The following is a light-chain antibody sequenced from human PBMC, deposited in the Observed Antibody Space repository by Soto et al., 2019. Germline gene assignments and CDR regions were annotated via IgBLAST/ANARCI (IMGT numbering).Light chain of an antibody. V-gene: IGKV3-20*01. J-gene: IGKJ2*01. CDR1: QSVSSSY. Sequence: EIVLTQSPGTLSLFPGERATLSCRASQSVSSSYLAWYQQKPGQAPRLLIYGASSRATGIPDRFSGSGSGTDFTLTISRVEPEDFAVYYCQQYGSSSYTFGQGTKLEIK. CDR3: QQYGSSSYT. CDR2: GAS.